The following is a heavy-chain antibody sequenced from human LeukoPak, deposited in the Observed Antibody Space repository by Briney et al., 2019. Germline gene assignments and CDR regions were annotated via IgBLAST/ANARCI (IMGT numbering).Heavy chain of an antibody. Sequence: AGGSLRLSCAASGFTFSSYSMNWVRQAPGKGLEWVSSISSSSSYIYYADSVKGRFTISRDNAKNSLYLQMNSLRAEDTAVYYCDRVEWELPRRMGYAFDIWGQGTMVTVSS. V-gene: IGHV3-21*01. CDR3: DRVEWELPRRMGYAFDI. D-gene: IGHD1-26*01. CDR1: GFTFSSYS. CDR2: ISSSSSYI. J-gene: IGHJ3*02.